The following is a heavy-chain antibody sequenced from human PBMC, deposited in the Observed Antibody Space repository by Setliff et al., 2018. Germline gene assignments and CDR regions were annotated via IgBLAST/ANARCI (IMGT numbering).Heavy chain of an antibody. J-gene: IGHJ4*02. Sequence: PSETLSLTCSVSGDSINPYYWTWIRQPPGKGLEWIGFIYYSGATTYNPSLKSRVTISVDTSKNQFSLNLNSVTAADTAVYYCARYRNYFDSSGQTQYYFDCWGQGTLVTVSS. CDR1: GDSINPYY. D-gene: IGHD3-22*01. CDR3: ARYRNYFDSSGQTQYYFDC. V-gene: IGHV4-59*01. CDR2: IYYSGAT.